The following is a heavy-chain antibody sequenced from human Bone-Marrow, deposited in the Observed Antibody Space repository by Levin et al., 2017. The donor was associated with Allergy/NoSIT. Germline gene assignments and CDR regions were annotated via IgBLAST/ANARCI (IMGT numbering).Heavy chain of an antibody. V-gene: IGHV4-39*07. D-gene: IGHD5-18*01. Sequence: SETLSLTCTVSYDSINTNNYYWGWIRQPPGKGLEWIGNIFYSGTTYYNPSLKSRVTISVDTSKNHFSLKLTSLTAADTAVYYCARVAGKSSYGFSVTTFEIWGQGTMVTVSS. CDR3: ARVAGKSSYGFSVTTFEI. CDR1: YDSINTNNYY. CDR2: IFYSGTT. J-gene: IGHJ3*02.